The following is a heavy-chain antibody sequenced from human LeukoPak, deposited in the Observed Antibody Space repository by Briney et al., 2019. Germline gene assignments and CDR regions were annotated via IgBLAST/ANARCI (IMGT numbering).Heavy chain of an antibody. Sequence: SETLSLTCIVSGGSVSSAGYYWSWIRQPPGKGLEWIGYIYYLETTNYNPSLKSRVTLSVDTSRNQFSLKLSSVTAADTAVYYCARDYDGTTGTTRYAFDIWGQGTMVTVSS. CDR2: IYYLETT. CDR3: ARDYDGTTGTTRYAFDI. V-gene: IGHV4-61*08. D-gene: IGHD1-1*01. J-gene: IGHJ3*02. CDR1: GGSVSSAGYY.